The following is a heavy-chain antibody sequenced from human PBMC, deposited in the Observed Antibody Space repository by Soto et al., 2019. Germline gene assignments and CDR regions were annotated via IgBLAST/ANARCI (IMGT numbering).Heavy chain of an antibody. Sequence: SLRLSCAASGFTFSSYGMHWVRQAPGKGLEWVAVIWYDGSNKYYADSVKGRFTISRDNSKNTLYLQMNSLRAEDTAVYYCARDLGPGPYYYGMDVWGQGTTVTVSS. CDR1: GFTFSSYG. J-gene: IGHJ6*02. CDR2: IWYDGSNK. CDR3: ARDLGPGPYYYGMDV. V-gene: IGHV3-33*01.